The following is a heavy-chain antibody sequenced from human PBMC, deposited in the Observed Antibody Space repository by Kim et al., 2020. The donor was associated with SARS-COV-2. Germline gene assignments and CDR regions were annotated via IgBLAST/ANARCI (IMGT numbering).Heavy chain of an antibody. Sequence: ASVKVSCKASGYTFTSYAMHWVRQAPGQRLEWMGWINAGNGNTKYSQKFQGRVTITRDTSASTAYMELSSLRSEDTAVYYCARNLNGVRGAYNWFDPWGQGTLVTVSS. CDR2: INAGNGNT. D-gene: IGHD3-10*01. CDR1: GYTFTSYA. V-gene: IGHV1-3*01. CDR3: ARNLNGVRGAYNWFDP. J-gene: IGHJ5*02.